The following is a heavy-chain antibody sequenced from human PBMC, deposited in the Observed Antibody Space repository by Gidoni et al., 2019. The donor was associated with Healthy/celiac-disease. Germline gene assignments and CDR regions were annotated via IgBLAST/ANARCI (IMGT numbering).Heavy chain of an antibody. CDR1: GGPISSSSYY. CDR2: IYYTGST. CDR3: ARQTGGSSRTDY. Sequence: QLQLQESGPGLVKPSETLSLTCSVPGGPISSSSYYWAWIRQPPGKGLEWIGFIYYTGSTYYSPSLKSRVTISIDTSKNQFSLKLSSVTAADTAVYYCARQTGGSSRTDYWGQGTLVTVSS. V-gene: IGHV4-39*01. J-gene: IGHJ4*02. D-gene: IGHD6-6*01.